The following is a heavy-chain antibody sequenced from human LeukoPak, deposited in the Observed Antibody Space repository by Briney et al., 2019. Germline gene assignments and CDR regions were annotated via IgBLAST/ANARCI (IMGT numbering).Heavy chain of an antibody. CDR1: GGSISSSTYY. Sequence: SETLSLTCTVSGGSISSSTYYWGWIRQPPGKGLEWIGSIYYSGYTYYNPSLESRVTISVDTSKNQFSLKLSSVTAADTAIYYCAKHLGSSYNRGLDYWGQGTLVTVSS. CDR2: IYYSGYT. CDR3: AKHLGSSYNRGLDY. V-gene: IGHV4-39*01. D-gene: IGHD3-10*01. J-gene: IGHJ4*02.